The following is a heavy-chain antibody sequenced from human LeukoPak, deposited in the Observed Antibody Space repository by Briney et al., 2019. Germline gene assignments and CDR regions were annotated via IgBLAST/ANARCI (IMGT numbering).Heavy chain of an antibody. V-gene: IGHV3-23*01. Sequence: GGSLRLSCAASGFILSSSNMHWVRQAPGKGLEWVSFISGSSSAIYYADSVKGRFTISRDTSKNTLYLQMNSLRAEDTAIYYCATLSGYFHHWGQGTLVTVSS. CDR2: ISGSSSAI. CDR3: ATLSGYFHH. D-gene: IGHD1-26*01. CDR1: GFILSSSN. J-gene: IGHJ4*02.